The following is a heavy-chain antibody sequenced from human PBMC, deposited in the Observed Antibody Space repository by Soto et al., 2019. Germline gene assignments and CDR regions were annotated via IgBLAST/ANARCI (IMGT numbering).Heavy chain of an antibody. Sequence: QVQLVQSGAEVKQPGASVKVSCKASGYTFSDHYMLWVRQAPGQGLEWMGWVNPYRGGTIYAHKFRGWVTITRDTSTGTGYMELRGLKSDDTAVYYCARAKNFGSGELDYWGQGTLVTVSS. CDR3: ARAKNFGSGELDY. CDR2: VNPYRGGT. D-gene: IGHD3-10*01. J-gene: IGHJ4*02. V-gene: IGHV1-2*04. CDR1: GYTFSDHY.